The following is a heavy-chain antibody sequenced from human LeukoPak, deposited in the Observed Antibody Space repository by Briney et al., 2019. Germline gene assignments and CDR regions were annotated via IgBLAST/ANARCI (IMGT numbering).Heavy chain of an antibody. Sequence: GGSLRLSCAASGFTFTSYSMSWVRQAPGKGLGWVSGTSDRGDYTYYADSVKGRFTISRDSSKNTLFLQMNSLRAEDTAVYYCAKDPLWFQEYYFDYWGQGTLVTVSS. CDR2: TSDRGDYT. CDR1: GFTFTSYS. J-gene: IGHJ4*02. V-gene: IGHV3-23*01. D-gene: IGHD3-10*01. CDR3: AKDPLWFQEYYFDY.